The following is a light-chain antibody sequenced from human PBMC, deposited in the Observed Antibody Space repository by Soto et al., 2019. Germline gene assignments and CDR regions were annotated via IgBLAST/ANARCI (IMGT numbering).Light chain of an antibody. CDR3: QQYDTRPLVT. CDR1: QDITNN. J-gene: IGKJ3*01. V-gene: IGKV1-33*01. Sequence: DIQMTQSPSSLSASIGGRVTITCQASQDITNNLNWYQQKPGKAPKLLIYDATNLEIGVPSRFSGGGSGTDFTFTISSLQPEDIATYYCQQYDTRPLVTFGPGTKVDI. CDR2: DAT.